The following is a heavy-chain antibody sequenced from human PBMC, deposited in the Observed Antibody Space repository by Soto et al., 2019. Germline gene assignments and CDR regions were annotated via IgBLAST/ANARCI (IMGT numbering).Heavy chain of an antibody. CDR3: ARESEDLTSYSDY. V-gene: IGHV3-21*06. J-gene: IGHJ4*02. CDR1: GFTFTRYS. CDR2: ISSTTNYI. Sequence: VGYLRRSCAASGFTFTRYSMNWVRQAPWKGLEWVSSISSTTNYIYYGDSMKGRFTISRDNAKNSLYLEMNSLRAEDTAVYYCARESEDLTSYSDYWGKGTMVDVST.